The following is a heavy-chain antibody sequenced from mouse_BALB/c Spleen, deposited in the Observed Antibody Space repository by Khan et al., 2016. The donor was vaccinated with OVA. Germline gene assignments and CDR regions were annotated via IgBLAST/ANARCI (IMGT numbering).Heavy chain of an antibody. CDR1: GYTFINYW. Sequence: QVQLQQPVAELAKPGASVKMSCKASGYTFINYWILWVKQRPGQGLEWIGYINPSTGYTEYNQNFKDKATLTADKSSSTAYMQLSSLTSEDSAVYYCARRGLRWDFDYWGQGTTLTVSS. CDR2: INPSTGYT. J-gene: IGHJ2*01. CDR3: ARRGLRWDFDY. D-gene: IGHD1-1*01. V-gene: IGHV1-7*01.